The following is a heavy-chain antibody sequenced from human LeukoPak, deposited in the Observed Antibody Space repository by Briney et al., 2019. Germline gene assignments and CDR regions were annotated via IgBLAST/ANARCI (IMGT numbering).Heavy chain of an antibody. D-gene: IGHD4-11*01. CDR1: GFTFSTYN. Sequence: PGGSLRLSCAASGFTFSTYNMNWVRQAPAEGLEWVSFISSSSSTIYYADSVRGRFTISRDNAKNSLYLQRNSLRDEDTAVYYCAREQFAFDIWGQGTMVTVSS. V-gene: IGHV3-48*02. CDR2: ISSSSSTI. CDR3: AREQFAFDI. J-gene: IGHJ3*02.